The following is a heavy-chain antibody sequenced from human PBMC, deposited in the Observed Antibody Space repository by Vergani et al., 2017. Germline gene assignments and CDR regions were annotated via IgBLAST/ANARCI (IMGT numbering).Heavy chain of an antibody. Sequence: QVQLVESGGGVVQPGGSLRLYCAASGFTFSSYGMHWVRQAPGKGLEWVAFIRYDGSNKYYADSVKGRFTISRDNSKNTLYLQMNSLRAEDTAVYYCAKWSRIVVAESIDWGQGTLVTVSS. V-gene: IGHV3-30*02. CDR3: AKWSRIVVAESID. D-gene: IGHD3-22*01. CDR1: GFTFSSYG. CDR2: IRYDGSNK. J-gene: IGHJ4*02.